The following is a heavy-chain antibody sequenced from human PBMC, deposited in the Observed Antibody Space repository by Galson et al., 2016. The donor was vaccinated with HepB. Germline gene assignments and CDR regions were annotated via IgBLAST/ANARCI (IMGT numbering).Heavy chain of an antibody. CDR2: IGTGGINR. Sequence: SLRLSCAASGFSFSRYGMNWVRQAPGKGLEWLSYIGTGGINRFSAGSVMGRFTISRDDVTSSLYLQMNSLRADDTAAYFCARGQGDGRLALDVWGQGTTVIVS. V-gene: IGHV3-21*06. J-gene: IGHJ6*02. CDR1: GFSFSRYG. CDR3: ARGQGDGRLALDV. D-gene: IGHD2-21*02.